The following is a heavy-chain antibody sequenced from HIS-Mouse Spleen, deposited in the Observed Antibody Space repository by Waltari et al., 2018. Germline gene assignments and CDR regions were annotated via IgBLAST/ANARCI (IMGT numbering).Heavy chain of an antibody. CDR3: ARDPNYCSSTSCYPAF. CDR2: ISYDGSNQ. Sequence: QVQLVESGGGVVQPGRSLRLSCAASGFTFSSYAMHWARQAPGKGLEWVAVISYDGSNQYYADSVKGRFTISRDNSKNTLYLQMNSLRAEDTAVYYCARDPNYCSSTSCYPAFWGQGTLVTVSS. J-gene: IGHJ4*02. CDR1: GFTFSSYA. V-gene: IGHV3-30-3*01. D-gene: IGHD2-2*01.